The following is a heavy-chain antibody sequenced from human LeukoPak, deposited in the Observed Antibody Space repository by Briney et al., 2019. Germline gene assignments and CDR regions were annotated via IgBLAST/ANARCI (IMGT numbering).Heavy chain of an antibody. D-gene: IGHD3-22*01. V-gene: IGHV3-23*01. CDR2: ISGSGGST. J-gene: IGHJ4*02. Sequence: GGSLRLSCAASGFTFSSYAMSWVRQPPGKGLEWVSAISGSGGSTYYADSVKGRFTTSRENSKNTLYLQMNSLRAEDTAVYYCAKSYYYDSSGYRPPHYFDYWGQGPLVTVSS. CDR1: GFTFSSYA. CDR3: AKSYYYDSSGYRPPHYFDY.